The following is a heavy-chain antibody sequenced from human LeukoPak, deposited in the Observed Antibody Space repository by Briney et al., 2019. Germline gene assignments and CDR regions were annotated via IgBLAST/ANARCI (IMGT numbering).Heavy chain of an antibody. CDR1: GFSFNRRG. V-gene: IGHV3-48*04. CDR2: ISPRSESI. J-gene: IGHJ6*03. D-gene: IGHD2-2*01. Sequence: GGSLRLSCAASGFSFNRRGMNWVRQPPGKGLEWVSYISPRSESIFYADSVQGRFAVSRDDAKGSLYLQMHTLRVEDTAVYYCAKIEGPTVFTYDIDLWGKGTTVTVAS. CDR3: AKIEGPTVFTYDIDL.